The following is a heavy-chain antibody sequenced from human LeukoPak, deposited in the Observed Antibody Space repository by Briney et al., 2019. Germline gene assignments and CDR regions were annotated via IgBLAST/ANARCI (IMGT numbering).Heavy chain of an antibody. CDR2: ISGSGGST. J-gene: IGHJ4*02. D-gene: IGHD2-15*01. CDR3: AKEFWPRGGGGSCN. V-gene: IGHV3-23*01. CDR1: GFTFSSYA. Sequence: GGSLRLSCAASGFTFSSYAMSWVRQAPGKGLEWVSAISGSGGSTYYADSVKGRFTISRDNSKNTLYLQMNSLRAEDTAVCYCAKEFWPRGGGGSCNWGQGTLVTVSS.